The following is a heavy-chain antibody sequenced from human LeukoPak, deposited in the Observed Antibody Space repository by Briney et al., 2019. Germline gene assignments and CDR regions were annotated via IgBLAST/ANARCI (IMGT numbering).Heavy chain of an antibody. J-gene: IGHJ4*02. CDR3: ARVSGYDWESFYDY. D-gene: IGHD5-12*01. CDR2: FYHSGIT. CDR1: GGSISSYY. V-gene: IGHV4-59*01. Sequence: SETLSLTCTVSGGSISSYYWSWIRQPPGKGLEWIGSFYHSGITYYNPSLKSRVTISVDTSKNQFSLKLSFVTAADTAVYYCARVSGYDWESFYDYWGQGILVTVSS.